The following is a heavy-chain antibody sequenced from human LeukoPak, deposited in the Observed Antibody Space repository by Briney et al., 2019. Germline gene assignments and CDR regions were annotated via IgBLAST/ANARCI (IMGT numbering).Heavy chain of an antibody. J-gene: IGHJ4*02. Sequence: GGSLRLSCEASGFTFGGSAMSWVRQAPGKGLEWISDISGAGRETYYADSVKGRFTISRDNSKNTLYLQLNSLGAEDTAVYFCAKIDSARVGWRAPFDYWGQGTLVTVSS. D-gene: IGHD6-19*01. CDR1: GFTFGGSA. V-gene: IGHV3-23*01. CDR3: AKIDSARVGWRAPFDY. CDR2: ISGAGRET.